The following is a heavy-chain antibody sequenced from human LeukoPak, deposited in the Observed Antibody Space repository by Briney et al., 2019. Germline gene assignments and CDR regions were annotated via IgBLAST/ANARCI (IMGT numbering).Heavy chain of an antibody. CDR3: AKDLYDTNSLPNSYYFDY. CDR2: ISWNSGSI. J-gene: IGHJ4*02. D-gene: IGHD3-9*01. CDR1: GFTFDDYA. V-gene: IGHV3-9*01. Sequence: GGSLRLSCEASGFTFDDYAMHWVRQAPGKGLEWVSGISWNSGSIGYADSVKGRFTISRDNAKNSLYLQMNSLRAEDTALYYCAKDLYDTNSLPNSYYFDYWGQGTLVTVSS.